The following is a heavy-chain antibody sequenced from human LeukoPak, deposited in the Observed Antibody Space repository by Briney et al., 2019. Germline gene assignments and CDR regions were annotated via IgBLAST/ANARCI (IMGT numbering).Heavy chain of an antibody. CDR1: GFTVSSNY. J-gene: IGHJ6*03. Sequence: GGSLRLSCAASGFTVSSNYMSWVRQAPGKGLEWVSVIYSGGSTYYADSVKGRFTISRDNSKNTLYLQMNSLRAEDMAVYYCARAAEAPGYCYYMDVWGKGTTVTVSS. V-gene: IGHV3-66*01. CDR3: ARAAEAPGYCYYMDV. CDR2: IYSGGST.